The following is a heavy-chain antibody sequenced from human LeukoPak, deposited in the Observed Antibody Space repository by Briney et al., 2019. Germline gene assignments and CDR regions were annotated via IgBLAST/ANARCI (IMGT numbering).Heavy chain of an antibody. D-gene: IGHD3-3*01. CDR2: INHSGST. CDR3: ARVAIFGVVIIRYYYYMDV. Sequence: PSETLSLTCTVSGGSISSGDYYWSWIRQPPGKGLEWIGEINHSGSTNYNPSLKSRVTISVDTSKNQFSLKLSSVTAADTAVYYCARVAIFGVVIIRYYYYMDVWGKGTTVTVSS. J-gene: IGHJ6*03. V-gene: IGHV4-39*07. CDR1: GGSISSGDYY.